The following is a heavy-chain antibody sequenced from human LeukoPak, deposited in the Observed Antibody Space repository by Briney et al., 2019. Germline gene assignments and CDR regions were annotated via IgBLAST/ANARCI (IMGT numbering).Heavy chain of an antibody. V-gene: IGHV3-74*01. J-gene: IGHJ6*02. CDR3: ARDLMDYDVSTGLHHYYMDV. Sequence: GGSLRLSCVASGFTFSSYWMHWVRQDPRKGLVRVSRINGDGSNINYADSVRGRFTISRDNAKNTPYLQMNTLRVEDTAVYYCARDLMDYDVSTGLHHYYMDVWGQGTTVTVSS. CDR2: INGDGSNI. D-gene: IGHD3-9*01. CDR1: GFTFSSYW.